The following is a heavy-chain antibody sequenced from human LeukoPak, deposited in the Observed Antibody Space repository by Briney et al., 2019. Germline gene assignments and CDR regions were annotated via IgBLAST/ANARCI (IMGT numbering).Heavy chain of an antibody. J-gene: IGHJ4*02. D-gene: IGHD4-23*01. V-gene: IGHV1-18*04. Sequence: ASVKVSCKASGYTFTGYYMHWVRQAPGQGLEWMGWISAYNGNTNYAQKLQGRVTMTTDTSTSTAYMELRSLRSDDTAVYYCARGVSTVASYDFWGQGTLVTVSS. CDR2: ISAYNGNT. CDR1: GYTFTGYY. CDR3: ARGVSTVASYDF.